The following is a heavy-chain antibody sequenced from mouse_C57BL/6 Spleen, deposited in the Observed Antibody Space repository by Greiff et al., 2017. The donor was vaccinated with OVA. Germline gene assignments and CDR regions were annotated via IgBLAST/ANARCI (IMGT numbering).Heavy chain of an antibody. D-gene: IGHD1-1*01. CDR2: IHPNSGST. J-gene: IGHJ1*03. V-gene: IGHV1-64*01. CDR3: AGGILFYRYFDV. CDR1: GYTFTSYW. Sequence: VQLQQPGAELVKPGASVKLSCKASGYTFTSYWIHWVKQRPGQGLEWIGMIHPNSGSTNYNEKFKSKATLTVDKSSSTAYMQLSSLTSEDSAVYYCAGGILFYRYFDVWGTGTTVTVSS.